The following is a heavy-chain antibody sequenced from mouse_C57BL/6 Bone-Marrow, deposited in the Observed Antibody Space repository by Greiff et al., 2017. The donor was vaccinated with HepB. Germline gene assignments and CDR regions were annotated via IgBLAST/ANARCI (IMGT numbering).Heavy chain of an antibody. CDR3: ARSGGLRGYFDY. Sequence: VQLVESGAELVMPGASVKLSCKASGYTFTSYWMHWVKQRPGQGLEWIGEIDPSDSYTNYNQKFKGKSTLTVDKSSSTAYMQLSSLTSEDSAVYYCARSGGLRGYFDYWGQGTTLTVSS. CDR1: GYTFTSYW. CDR2: IDPSDSYT. D-gene: IGHD2-2*01. J-gene: IGHJ2*01. V-gene: IGHV1-69*01.